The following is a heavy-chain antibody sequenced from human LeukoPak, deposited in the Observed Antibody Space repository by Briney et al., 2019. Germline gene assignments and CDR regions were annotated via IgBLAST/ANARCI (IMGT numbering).Heavy chain of an antibody. CDR1: GGSFNSYY. V-gene: IGHV4-34*01. CDR2: INHSGST. CDR3: AAINMVRGVPYDWFDP. Sequence: SETLSLTCAVSGGSFNSYYWSWIRQPPGKGLEWIGEINHSGSTNYNPSLKSRVTISVDTSKNQFSLKLSSVTAADTAVYYCAAINMVRGVPYDWFDPWGEGTLVTVSS. J-gene: IGHJ5*02. D-gene: IGHD3-10*01.